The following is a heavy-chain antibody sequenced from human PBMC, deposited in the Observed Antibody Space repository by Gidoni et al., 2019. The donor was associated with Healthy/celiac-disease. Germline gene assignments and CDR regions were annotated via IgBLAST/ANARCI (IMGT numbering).Heavy chain of an antibody. J-gene: IGHJ6*03. V-gene: IGHV1-69*04. CDR3: ARTKGAYYYYYMDV. CDR1: GGPFSSYA. CDR2: IIPILGIA. D-gene: IGHD1-26*01. Sequence: QVQLVQSGAEVKKPGSSVKVSCKASGGPFSSYAISWVRQAPGQGLEWMGRIIPILGIANYAQKFQGRVTITADKSTSTAYMELSSLRSEDTVVYYCARTKGAYYYYYMDVWGKGTTVTVSS.